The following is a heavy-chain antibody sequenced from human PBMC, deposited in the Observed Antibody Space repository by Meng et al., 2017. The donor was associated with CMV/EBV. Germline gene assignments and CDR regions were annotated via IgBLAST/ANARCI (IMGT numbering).Heavy chain of an antibody. CDR1: GLSLGRDA. V-gene: IGHV3-30*01. CDR2: KSDDESNR. D-gene: IGHD6-13*01. Sequence: EAAGLSLGRDAMHRGRQARGKGLEWMAVKSDDESNRYYADSVEGRITIYRDNSNSTLYLQMNSLRAEDTAVYYWARGQAAAGTVYWGQGTLVTVSS. J-gene: IGHJ4*02. CDR3: ARGQAAAGTVY.